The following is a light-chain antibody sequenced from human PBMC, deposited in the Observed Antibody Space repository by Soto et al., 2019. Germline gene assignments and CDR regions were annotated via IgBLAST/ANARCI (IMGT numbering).Light chain of an antibody. J-gene: IGLJ1*01. CDR3: SAYTVSRTYV. CDR1: SSNIGSDIGRII. Sequence: QSVLTQPPSASGTPGQGVTISCSGSSSNIGSDIGRIIVNWYQQFPGTAPKLLIYSNNQRPSGVPDRFSGSKSGTSASLAISGLQGEDEADYYCSAYTVSRTYVFGTGTKVTVL. V-gene: IGLV1-44*01. CDR2: SNN.